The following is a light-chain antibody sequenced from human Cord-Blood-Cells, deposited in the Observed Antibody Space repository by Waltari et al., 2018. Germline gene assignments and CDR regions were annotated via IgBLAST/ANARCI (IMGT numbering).Light chain of an antibody. Sequence: DIVLTQSPGTLSLSPGERATLSCRASQSVRSSYLAWYQKKPGQAPRLLIYGASSRATGIPDRFSGSGSGTDFTLTISRLEPEDFAVYYCQQYGSSPYTFGQGTKLEIK. CDR1: QSVRSSY. V-gene: IGKV3-20*01. J-gene: IGKJ2*01. CDR2: GAS. CDR3: QQYGSSPYT.